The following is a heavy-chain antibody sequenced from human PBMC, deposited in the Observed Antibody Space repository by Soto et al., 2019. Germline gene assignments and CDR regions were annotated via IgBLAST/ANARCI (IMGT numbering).Heavy chain of an antibody. V-gene: IGHV3-30*18. J-gene: IGHJ6*02. CDR1: GFTFSSYG. CDR3: AKDLSYEGATISYYYYGMDV. CDR2: ISYDGSNK. D-gene: IGHD1-26*01. Sequence: PGGSLRLSCAASGFTFSSYGMHWVRQAPGKGLEWVAVISYDGSNKYYADSVKGRFTISRDNSKNTLYLQMNSLRAEDTAVYYCAKDLSYEGATISYYYYGMDVSGQGTTVTVSS.